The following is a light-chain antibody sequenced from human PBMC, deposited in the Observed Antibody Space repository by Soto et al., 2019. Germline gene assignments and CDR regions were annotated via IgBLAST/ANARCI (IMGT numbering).Light chain of an antibody. CDR2: EVR. J-gene: IGLJ3*02. CDR3: SSYASSGTLV. V-gene: IGLV2-14*01. CDR1: TSDVGGYNY. Sequence: QSALTQPASVSGSPGQSITISCTGTTSDVGGYNYVSWHQQHPGKAPKLMIHEVRYRPSGVSNRFSGSKSGNTASLTISGLQAEDEADYCCSSYASSGTLVFGGGTKLTVL.